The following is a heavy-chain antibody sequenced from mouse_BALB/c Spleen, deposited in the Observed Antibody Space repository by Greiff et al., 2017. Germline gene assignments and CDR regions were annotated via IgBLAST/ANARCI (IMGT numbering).Heavy chain of an antibody. D-gene: IGHD2-1*01. V-gene: IGHV2-2*02. Sequence: QVQLKESGPGPVQPSQSLSITCTVSGFSLTSYGVHWVRQSPGKGLEWLGVIWSGGSTDYNAAFISRLSISKDNSKSQVFFKMNSLQANDTAIYYCARNWGNYGAMDYWGQGTSVTVSS. CDR3: ARNWGNYGAMDY. J-gene: IGHJ4*01. CDR1: GFSLTSYG. CDR2: IWSGGST.